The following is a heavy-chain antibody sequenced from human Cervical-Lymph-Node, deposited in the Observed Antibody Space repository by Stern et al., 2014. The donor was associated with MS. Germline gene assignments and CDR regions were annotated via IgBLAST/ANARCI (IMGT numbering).Heavy chain of an antibody. CDR1: EFTFSRSG. D-gene: IGHD3-10*01. V-gene: IGHV3-30*18. Sequence: QDQLVQSGGGAVQPGKSLRLSCVGSEFTFSRSGMHWVRQAPGKGLEWVAVISFDGSQKYYVDSVKGRFTISRDNSKNTVFLQMNSLRREDTAVYYCVKGGLMWFGDLSVAFDQWGQGTSVIVSS. CDR2: ISFDGSQK. J-gene: IGHJ4*02. CDR3: VKGGLMWFGDLSVAFDQ.